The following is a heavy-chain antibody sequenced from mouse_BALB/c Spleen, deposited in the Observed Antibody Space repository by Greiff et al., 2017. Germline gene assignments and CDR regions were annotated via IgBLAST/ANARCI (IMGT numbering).Heavy chain of an antibody. CDR2: ILPGSGST. J-gene: IGHJ3*01. CDR1: GYTFSSYW. Sequence: VQLQQSGAELMKPGASVKISCKATGYTFSSYWIEWVKQRPGHGLEWIGEILPGSGSTNYNEKFKGKATFTADTSSNTAYMQLSSLTSEDSAVYYCARRDYRYDRFAYWGQGTLVTVSA. CDR3: ARRDYRYDRFAY. D-gene: IGHD2-14*01. V-gene: IGHV1-9*01.